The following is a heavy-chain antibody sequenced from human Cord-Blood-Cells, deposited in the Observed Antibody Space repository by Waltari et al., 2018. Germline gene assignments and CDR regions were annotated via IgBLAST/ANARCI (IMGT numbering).Heavy chain of an antibody. V-gene: IGHV4-34*04. D-gene: IGHD5-12*01. J-gene: IGHJ4*02. Sequence: QVQLQQWGAGLLKPSEPLSLTCAVHGGSFSGYYWSWIRQPPGKGLEWRGEINHSGSTTTNPSLKSRGTISVDTSKTQFSLKLSSVPAADTAVYYCARGPAQRDGYNDYWGQVTLVTVSS. CDR1: GGSFSGYY. CDR2: INHSGST. CDR3: ARGPAQRDGYNDY.